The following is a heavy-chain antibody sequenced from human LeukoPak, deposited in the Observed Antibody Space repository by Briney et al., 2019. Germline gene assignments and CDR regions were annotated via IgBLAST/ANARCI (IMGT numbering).Heavy chain of an antibody. Sequence: SETLSLTCAVSGASISSSNWWSWARRPPGKGLEWIGEIYHAGTTNYNPSLESRVTISVDNSRNQFPLKLTSVTAADTAVYYCMRTYCSNTRCHYFDSWGQGTLVTVSS. D-gene: IGHD2-2*01. CDR3: MRTYCSNTRCHYFDS. CDR1: GASISSSNW. CDR2: IYHAGTT. V-gene: IGHV4-4*02. J-gene: IGHJ4*02.